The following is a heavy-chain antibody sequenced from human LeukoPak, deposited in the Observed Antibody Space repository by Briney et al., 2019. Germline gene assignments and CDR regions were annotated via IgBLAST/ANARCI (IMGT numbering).Heavy chain of an antibody. Sequence: GASVKVSCKASGYIFTGHYMHWARQAPGQGLEWMGWINPKNGDTNSAQNFQGRVTMTRDTSITTVSMELSRLRRDDTAVYYCARDNPGDYGAPVFDYWGQGTLVTVSS. CDR2: INPKNGDT. J-gene: IGHJ4*02. V-gene: IGHV1-2*02. CDR3: ARDNPGDYGAPVFDY. CDR1: GYIFTGHY. D-gene: IGHD4-17*01.